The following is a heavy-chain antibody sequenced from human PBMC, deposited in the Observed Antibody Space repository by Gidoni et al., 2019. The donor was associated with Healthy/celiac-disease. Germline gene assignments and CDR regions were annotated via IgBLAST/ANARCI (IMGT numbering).Heavy chain of an antibody. CDR2: ISYDGSNK. Sequence: QVQLVESGGGVVQPGRSLRLSCAASGFTFSSYGMHWVRQAPGKGLEWVAVISYDGSNKYYADSVKGRFTISRDNSKNTLYLQMNSLRAEDTAVYYCLLGVGSGMDVWGQGTTVTVSS. CDR1: GFTFSSYG. J-gene: IGHJ6*02. D-gene: IGHD2-15*01. CDR3: LLGVGSGMDV. V-gene: IGHV3-30*03.